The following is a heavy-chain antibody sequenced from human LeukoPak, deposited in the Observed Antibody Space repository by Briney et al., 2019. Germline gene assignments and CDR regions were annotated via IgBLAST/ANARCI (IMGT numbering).Heavy chain of an antibody. CDR2: ISEDGGST. Sequence: GGSLRLSCAASGSTFDDYAMHWVRQAPGKGLECVSLISEDGGSTYYADSVKGRFTISRDNSKNSLYLQMNSLRTEDTALYYCAKDSGGTYGFWSGYYYYYYMDVWGKGTTVTVSS. J-gene: IGHJ6*03. V-gene: IGHV3-43*02. CDR1: GSTFDDYA. D-gene: IGHD3-3*01. CDR3: AKDSGGTYGFWSGYYYYYYMDV.